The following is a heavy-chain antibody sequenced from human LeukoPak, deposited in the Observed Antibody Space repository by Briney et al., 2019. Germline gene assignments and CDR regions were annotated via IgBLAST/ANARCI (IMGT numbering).Heavy chain of an antibody. CDR2: IRSKTYGGTR. J-gene: IGHJ4*02. D-gene: IGHD1-1*01. CDR3: STDYWRLGFDY. CDR1: GITFGDYG. V-gene: IGHV3-49*03. Sequence: GGSLRLSCTASGITFGDYGVSWFRQAPGKGLEWIGFIRSKTYGGTREDAASVRGRFTLSRDDSKNIVYLEMNILRAEDTAVYYCSTDYWRLGFDYWGQGTLVTVSS.